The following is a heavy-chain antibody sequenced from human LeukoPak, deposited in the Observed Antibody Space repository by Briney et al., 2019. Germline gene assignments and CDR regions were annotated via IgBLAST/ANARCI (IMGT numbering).Heavy chain of an antibody. CDR3: ARDWASTIGDY. V-gene: IGHV1-8*01. CDR2: MNPNSGNT. Sequence: GASVKVSCKASGYTFTSYDINWVRQATGQGLEWMGWMNPNSGNTGYAQKFQGRVTMTRDTSISTAYMELSRLRSDDTAVYYCARDWASTIGDYWGQGTLVTVSS. J-gene: IGHJ4*02. D-gene: IGHD5/OR15-5a*01. CDR1: GYTFTSYD.